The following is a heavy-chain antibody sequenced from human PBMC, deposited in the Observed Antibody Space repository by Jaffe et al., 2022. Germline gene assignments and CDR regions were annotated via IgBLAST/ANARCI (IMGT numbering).Heavy chain of an antibody. CDR2: IYHTGIS. CDR1: DYSITSDSY. V-gene: IGHV4-38-2*01. J-gene: IGHJ4*01. CDR3: AKCCCDGAWRFDY. Sequence: QVQLQESDPGLVKPSETLSLTCAVSDYSITSDSYWAWIRQSPGKGLEWLGSIYHTGISYYNPSLRNRLTISVDTSKNQFSLKLSSVTAEDTAVYYCAKCCCDGAWRFDYWGRGTLVPVSS. D-gene: IGHD2-21*02.